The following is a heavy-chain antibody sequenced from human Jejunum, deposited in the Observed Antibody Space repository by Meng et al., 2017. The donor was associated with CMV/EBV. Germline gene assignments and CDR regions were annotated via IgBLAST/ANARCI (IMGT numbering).Heavy chain of an antibody. V-gene: IGHV3-74*01. Sequence: VGLVESGGGLVQPGGSLGLSCAASGFTFSSNWMHWVRQAPGKGLVWVSHINSDGSDTNYADSVKGRFTISRDNAKNTLYLQMNSLRDEDTAVYYCARVEQEMCWGQGTLVTVSS. CDR1: GFTFSSNW. J-gene: IGHJ4*02. CDR2: INSDGSDT. D-gene: IGHD1/OR15-1a*01. CDR3: ARVEQEMC.